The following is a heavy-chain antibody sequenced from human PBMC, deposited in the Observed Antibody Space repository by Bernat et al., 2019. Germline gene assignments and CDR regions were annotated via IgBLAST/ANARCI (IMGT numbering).Heavy chain of an antibody. CDR1: GYTFTSYA. CDR2: INAGNGNT. Sequence: QVQLVQSGAEVKKPGASVKVSCKASGYTFTSYAMHWVRQAPGQRLEWMGWINAGNGNTKYSQKFQGRVTITRDTSASTAYMELSSLRSEDTAVYYCARALYGYSYGYAFDIWGQGTMVTVSS. J-gene: IGHJ3*02. V-gene: IGHV1-3*01. D-gene: IGHD5-18*01. CDR3: ARALYGYSYGYAFDI.